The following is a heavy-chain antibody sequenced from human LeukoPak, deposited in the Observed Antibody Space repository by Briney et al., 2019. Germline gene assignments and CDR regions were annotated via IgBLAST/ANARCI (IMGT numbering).Heavy chain of an antibody. J-gene: IGHJ4*02. CDR1: GYTFTSYG. CDR2: ISAYNGNT. CDR3: ARDGPTSYYDYVWGGFPSDY. D-gene: IGHD3-16*01. Sequence: GASVKVSCKASGYTFTSYGISWVRQAPGQGLEWMGWISAYNGNTNYARKLQGRVTMTTDTSTSTAYMELRSLRSDDTAVYYCARDGPTSYYDYVWGGFPSDYWGQGTLVTVSS. V-gene: IGHV1-18*01.